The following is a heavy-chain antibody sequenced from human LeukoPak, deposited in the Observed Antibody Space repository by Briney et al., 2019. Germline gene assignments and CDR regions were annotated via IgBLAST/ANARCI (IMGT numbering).Heavy chain of an antibody. CDR1: GGTFSSYA. V-gene: IGHV1-69*13. CDR2: IIPIFGTA. Sequence: GASVKVSCKASGGTFSSYAISWVRQAPGQGLEWKGGIIPIFGTANYAQKFQGRVTITADESTSTAYIELSSLRSEYTAVYYCARQGGNSVYYYYYMDVWGKGTTVTISS. CDR3: ARQGGNSVYYYYYMDV. D-gene: IGHD4-23*01. J-gene: IGHJ6*03.